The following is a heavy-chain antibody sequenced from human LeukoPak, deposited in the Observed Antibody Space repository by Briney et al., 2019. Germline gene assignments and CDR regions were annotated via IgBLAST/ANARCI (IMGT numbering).Heavy chain of an antibody. CDR3: ARTIVVVQAAIGNWFDP. D-gene: IGHD2-2*02. J-gene: IGHJ5*02. CDR1: GYTFTSYG. Sequence: ASVKVSCKASGYTFTSYGISWVRQAPGQGLEWMGWISAYNGNTNYAQKLQGRVTMTTGTSTSTAYMELRSLRSDDTAVYYCARTIVVVQAAIGNWFDPWGQGTLVTVSS. CDR2: ISAYNGNT. V-gene: IGHV1-18*01.